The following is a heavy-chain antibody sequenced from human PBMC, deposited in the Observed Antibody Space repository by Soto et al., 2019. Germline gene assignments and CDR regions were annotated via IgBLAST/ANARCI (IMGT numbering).Heavy chain of an antibody. D-gene: IGHD7-27*01. CDR1: GITFSNYE. CDR3: ASPWGSSDY. CDR2: ISSDGDTI. J-gene: IGHJ4*02. Sequence: EVRLVESGGGLVQPGGSLRLSCAASGITFSNYEMNWVRQVPRKGLEWISFISSDGDTIYYAVSVKGRFTTTSDNAKNSLYLQMNSLRAEDSAVYYCASPWGSSDYWGQGTLVTVSS. V-gene: IGHV3-48*03.